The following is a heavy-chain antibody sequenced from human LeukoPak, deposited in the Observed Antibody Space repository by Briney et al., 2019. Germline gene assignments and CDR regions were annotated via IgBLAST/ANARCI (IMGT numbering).Heavy chain of an antibody. CDR1: EYPFNNYW. J-gene: IGHJ5*02. Sequence: GESLKISCKGSEYPFNNYWIGLVRQMPGKGLEWMVISYPGDSDTRYSPSFQGQVTLSAVRSIPTAYLQWSRLKASDTAVYFCVRQARDCSRGLCWFDPWGQGTLVTVSS. V-gene: IGHV5-51*01. CDR3: VRQARDCSRGLCWFDP. D-gene: IGHD2-15*01. CDR2: SYPGDSDT.